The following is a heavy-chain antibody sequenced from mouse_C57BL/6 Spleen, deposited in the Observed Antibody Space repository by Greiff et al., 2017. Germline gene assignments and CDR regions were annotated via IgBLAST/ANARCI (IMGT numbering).Heavy chain of an antibody. CDR1: GYTFTDYY. D-gene: IGHD2-4*01. CDR3: TRRDDYYYAFDY. CDR2: INPNNGGT. J-gene: IGHJ4*01. V-gene: IGHV1-18*01. Sequence: VQLQQPGPELVKPGASVKISCKASGYTFTDYYMDWVKQSHGKSLEWIGDINPNNGGTIYNQKFKGKATLTVDKSSSTAYMQLRSLTSEDTAVXYCTRRDDYYYAFDYWGQGTSVTVSA.